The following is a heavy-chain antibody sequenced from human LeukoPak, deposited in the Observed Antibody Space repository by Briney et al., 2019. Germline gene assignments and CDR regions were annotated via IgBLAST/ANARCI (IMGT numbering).Heavy chain of an antibody. J-gene: IGHJ4*02. CDR1: GFNFSTFT. V-gene: IGHV3-48*04. CDR3: ARLRTGRFSTSWFDY. CDR2: ITSSGSTI. Sequence: LPGGSLRLSCAASGFNFSTFTMNWVRQAPGKGLEWVSSITSSGSTIFYADSVKGRFTVSRDNAKNSLYLQVYSLTVEDTATYYCARLRTGRFSTSWFDYWGQGSLVTVSS. D-gene: IGHD6-13*01.